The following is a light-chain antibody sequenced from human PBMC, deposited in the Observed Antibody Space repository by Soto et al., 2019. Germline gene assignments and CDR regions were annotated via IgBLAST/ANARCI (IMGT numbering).Light chain of an antibody. Sequence: EIVLTQFPGTLSLSPGERATLSCRASQSVSSSYLAWYQQKPGQAPRLLIYGASSRATGIPDRFSGSGSGTDFTRTISRLEPEDFAVYYCQQYGSSPRTFGQGTKVEIK. CDR2: GAS. J-gene: IGKJ1*01. CDR1: QSVSSSY. V-gene: IGKV3-20*01. CDR3: QQYGSSPRT.